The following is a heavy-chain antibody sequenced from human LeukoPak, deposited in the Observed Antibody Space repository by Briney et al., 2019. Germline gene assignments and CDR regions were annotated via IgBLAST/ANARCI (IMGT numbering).Heavy chain of an antibody. CDR1: GGSISSYY. V-gene: IGHV4-30-4*08. CDR3: ARVNCSGGSCYSGGWFDP. CDR2: IYYSGST. J-gene: IGHJ5*02. D-gene: IGHD2-15*01. Sequence: SETLSLTCTVSGGSISSYYWSWIRQPPGKGLEWIGYIYYSGSTYYNPSLKSRVTISVDTSKNQFSLKLSSVTAADTAVYYCARVNCSGGSCYSGGWFDPWGQGTLVTVSS.